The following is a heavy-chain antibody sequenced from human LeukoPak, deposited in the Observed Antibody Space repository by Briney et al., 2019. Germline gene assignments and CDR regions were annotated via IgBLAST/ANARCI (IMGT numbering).Heavy chain of an antibody. CDR3: ARDYSSTIFYYYYYMDV. Sequence: GGSLRLSCAASGFTFSSYAMHWVRQAPGKGLEWVAVISYDGSNKYYADSVKGRFTISRDNSKNTLYLQMNSLRAGDTAVYYCARDYSSTIFYYYYYMDVWGKGTTVTVSS. J-gene: IGHJ6*03. CDR1: GFTFSSYA. V-gene: IGHV3-30*01. D-gene: IGHD2/OR15-2a*01. CDR2: ISYDGSNK.